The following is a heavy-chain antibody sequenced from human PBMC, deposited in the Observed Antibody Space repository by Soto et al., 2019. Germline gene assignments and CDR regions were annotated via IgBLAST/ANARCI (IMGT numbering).Heavy chain of an antibody. Sequence: QVQLVQSGAEVKDSGASVKVSCKASGYTFTGYYIHWVRQAPGRGLEWVGEISPKSGGTRYAQKFKGRVSMTKDTSINTVYMELSNLSPDDTAVYYCGRGRSGELVVFYWGQGTLVTV. J-gene: IGHJ4*02. V-gene: IGHV1-2*02. D-gene: IGHD1-7*01. CDR3: GRGRSGELVVFY. CDR1: GYTFTGYY. CDR2: ISPKSGGT.